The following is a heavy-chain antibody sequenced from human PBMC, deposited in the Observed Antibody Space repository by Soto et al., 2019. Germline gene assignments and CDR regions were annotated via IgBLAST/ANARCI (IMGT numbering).Heavy chain of an antibody. CDR2: IRSKAYGGTT. J-gene: IGHJ6*02. CDR3: TREGLVGLYGGMDV. V-gene: IGHV3-49*04. Sequence: LRLSCTASGFTFGDYAMSWVRQAPGKGLEWVGFIRSKAYGGTTEYAASVKGRFTISRDDSKSIAYLQMNSLKTEDTAVYYCTREGLVGLYGGMDVWGQGTTVTVSS. D-gene: IGHD4-17*01. CDR1: GFTFGDYA.